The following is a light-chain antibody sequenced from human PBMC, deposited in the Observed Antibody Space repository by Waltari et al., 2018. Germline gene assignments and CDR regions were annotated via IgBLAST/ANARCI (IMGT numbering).Light chain of an antibody. V-gene: IGKV3-20*01. CDR1: QSVSKY. CDR2: DAS. Sequence: EIVLTQSPGTLSLSPGERATLSCRASQSVSKYLAWYQQKVGQPPRLLIYDASTRATGIPDRFIGSGCGTDFSLTISRLEPEDFAVYYCQKYGTLPATFGQGTKVEI. CDR3: QKYGTLPAT. J-gene: IGKJ1*01.